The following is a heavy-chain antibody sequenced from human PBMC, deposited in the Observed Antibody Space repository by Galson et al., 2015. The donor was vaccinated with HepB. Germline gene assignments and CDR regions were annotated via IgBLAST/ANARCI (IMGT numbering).Heavy chain of an antibody. Sequence: SLRLSCAASGFTFSSYSMNWVRQAPGKGLEWVSYISSSSSTIYYADSVKGRFTISRDNAKNSLYLQMNSLSDEDTAVYYCAITWFGEPRKKYYYGMDVWGQGTTVTVSS. J-gene: IGHJ6*02. CDR1: GFTFSSYS. CDR3: AITWFGEPRKKYYYGMDV. D-gene: IGHD3-10*01. V-gene: IGHV3-48*02. CDR2: ISSSSSTI.